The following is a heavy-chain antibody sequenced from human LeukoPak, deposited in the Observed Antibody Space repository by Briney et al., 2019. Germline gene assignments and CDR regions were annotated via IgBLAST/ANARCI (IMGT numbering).Heavy chain of an antibody. V-gene: IGHV5-51*01. Sequence: GESLKISCKGSGYSFTSYWIGWVRQMPGKGLEWMGTIYPGDSDTRYSPSFQGQVTISADKSISTAYLQWSSLKASDTAMYYCATSYDSSGYRNKYYFDYWGQGTLVTVSS. CDR2: IYPGDSDT. J-gene: IGHJ4*02. CDR3: ATSYDSSGYRNKYYFDY. D-gene: IGHD3-22*01. CDR1: GYSFTSYW.